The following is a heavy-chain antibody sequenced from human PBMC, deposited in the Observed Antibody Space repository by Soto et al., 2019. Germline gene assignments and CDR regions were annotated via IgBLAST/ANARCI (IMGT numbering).Heavy chain of an antibody. D-gene: IGHD3-9*01. J-gene: IGHJ4*02. CDR3: ARGPDGGITKEGYFAH. CDR2: ISQSGTI. V-gene: IGHV4-34*02. CDR1: GGSFSGYY. Sequence: QVQLQQWGAGLLKPSETLSLTCAVYGGSFSGYYWNWIRQPPGKGLEWIGEISQSGTINYNPSLKSRVTLSVDASKSQFSLRLTSVTAADTAVYYCARGPDGGITKEGYFAHWGQGSLLTVSS.